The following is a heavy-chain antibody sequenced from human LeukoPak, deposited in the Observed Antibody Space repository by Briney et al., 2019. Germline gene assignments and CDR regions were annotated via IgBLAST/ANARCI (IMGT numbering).Heavy chain of an antibody. CDR3: ARVYSSGWYRINY. D-gene: IGHD6-19*01. Sequence: PSETLSLTCAVYGGSFSGYYWSWIRQPPGKGLEWIGEINHSGSTNYNPSLKSRVTISVDTSKNQFSLKLSSVTAADTAAYYCARVYSSGWYRINYWGQGTLVTVSS. V-gene: IGHV4-34*01. J-gene: IGHJ4*02. CDR2: INHSGST. CDR1: GGSFSGYY.